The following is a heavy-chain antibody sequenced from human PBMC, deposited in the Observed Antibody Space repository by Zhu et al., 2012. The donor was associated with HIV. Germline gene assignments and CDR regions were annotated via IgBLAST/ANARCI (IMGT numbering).Heavy chain of an antibody. CDR2: FYYGANI. V-gene: IGHV4-39*07. J-gene: IGHJ6*02. Sequence: QVQLQESGPGVVKPSETLSLTCTVSGDSVGDRTYYWGWIRQSPGKGLEWIGSFYYGANIYYNPSLEGRVRISVDTSKNLFSLELIAVTAADAAVYYCASPRYARRGEDHYFYYGMDVWGQGTTVIVS. D-gene: IGHD2-2*01. CDR3: ASPRYARRGEDHYFYYGMDV. CDR1: GDSVGDRTYY.